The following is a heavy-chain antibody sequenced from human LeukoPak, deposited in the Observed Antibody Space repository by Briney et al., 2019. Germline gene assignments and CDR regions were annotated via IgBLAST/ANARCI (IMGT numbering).Heavy chain of an antibody. V-gene: IGHV3-48*02. CDR1: AFTFRDFS. J-gene: IGHJ3*01. CDR3: AKEDDSWGPNNLDL. Sequence: PGGSLRLSCAASAFTFRDFSMSWVRQAPGKGLEWISYIDTSSSVVYYANSVMGRFTVTRDNAKNSLYLQMNGLRDEDTAVYYCAKEDDSWGPNNLDLWGQGTMVTVSS. D-gene: IGHD7-27*01. CDR2: IDTSSSVV.